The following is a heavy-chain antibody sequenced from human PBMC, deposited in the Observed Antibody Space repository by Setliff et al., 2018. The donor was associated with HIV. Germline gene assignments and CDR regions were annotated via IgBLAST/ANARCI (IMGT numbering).Heavy chain of an antibody. Sequence: PSETLSLTCAVYGGSFSGYYWSWIRQPPGKGLEWIGEINHSGSTNYNPSLKSRVTISVGTSKNQFSLKLSSVTAADTAVYYCARRKSYYYGMDVWGQGTTVTVSS. CDR3: ARRKSYYYGMDV. J-gene: IGHJ6*02. CDR1: GGSFSGYY. V-gene: IGHV4-34*01. CDR2: INHSGST.